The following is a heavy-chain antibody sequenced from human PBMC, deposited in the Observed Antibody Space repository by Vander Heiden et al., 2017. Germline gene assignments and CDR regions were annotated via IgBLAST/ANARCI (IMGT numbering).Heavy chain of an antibody. CDR3: ARSEGIAAANYYYGMDV. J-gene: IGHJ6*02. V-gene: IGHV5-51*01. Sequence: EVQLVQSGAEVKKPGESLTISCKGSGYSFTSYWIGWVRQMPGKGLEWMGIIYPGDSDTRYSPSFQGQVTISADKSISTAYLQWSSLKASDTAMYYCARSEGIAAANYYYGMDVWGQGTTVTVSS. CDR2: IYPGDSDT. CDR1: GYSFTSYW. D-gene: IGHD6-13*01.